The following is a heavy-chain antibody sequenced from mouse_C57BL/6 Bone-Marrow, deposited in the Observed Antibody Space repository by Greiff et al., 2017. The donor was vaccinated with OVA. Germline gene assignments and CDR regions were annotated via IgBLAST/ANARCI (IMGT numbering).Heavy chain of an antibody. J-gene: IGHJ4*01. D-gene: IGHD1-1*01. V-gene: IGHV5-17*01. CDR3: ARFSTTVENYAMDY. CDR2: ISSGSSTI. CDR1: GFTFSDYG. Sequence: VQLKESGGGLVKPGGSLKLSCAASGFTFSDYGMHWVRQAPEKGLEWVAYISSGSSTIYYADTVKGRFTISRDNAKNTLFLQMTSLRSEDTAMYYCARFSTTVENYAMDYWGQGTSVTVSS.